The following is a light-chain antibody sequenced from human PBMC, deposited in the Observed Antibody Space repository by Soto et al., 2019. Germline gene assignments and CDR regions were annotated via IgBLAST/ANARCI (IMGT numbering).Light chain of an antibody. CDR3: QQHGSSPIT. CDR1: QGVSSDY. V-gene: IGKV3-20*01. CDR2: DAS. Sequence: EIVLTQSPGTLSLSPGERATLFCRASQGVSSDYLAWYQQRPGQAPRLLIYDASSRATGIPDRFSGGGSGTDFTLTISSLEPEDFAVYYCQQHGSSPITFGQGTRLEIK. J-gene: IGKJ5*01.